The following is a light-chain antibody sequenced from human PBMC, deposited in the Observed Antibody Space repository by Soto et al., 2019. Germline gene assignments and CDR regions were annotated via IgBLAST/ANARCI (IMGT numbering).Light chain of an antibody. J-gene: IGLJ1*01. CDR1: SSNIGSNT. CDR3: AAWDDSLNVLYV. Sequence: QSALTQPPSASGTPGQRVTISCSGSSSNIGSNTVNWYQQLPGTAPKLLIYSNNQRPSGVPDRFSGSKSGTSASLAISGLQSADEADYYCAAWDDSLNVLYVFGTGTKVTVL. CDR2: SNN. V-gene: IGLV1-44*01.